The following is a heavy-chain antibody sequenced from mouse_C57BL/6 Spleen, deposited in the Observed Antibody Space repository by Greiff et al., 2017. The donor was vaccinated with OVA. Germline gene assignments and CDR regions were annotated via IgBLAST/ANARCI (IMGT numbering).Heavy chain of an antibody. D-gene: IGHD2-3*01. CDR1: GYTFTSYW. CDR3: VRGGGYYVAWFAY. Sequence: QVQLQQPGTELVKPGASVKLSCKASGYTFTSYWMHWVKQRPGQGLEWIGNINPSNGGTNYNEKFKSKATLTVDKSSSTAYMQLSSLTSEDSAVYDCVRGGGYYVAWFAYWGQGTLVTVSA. V-gene: IGHV1-53*01. J-gene: IGHJ3*01. CDR2: INPSNGGT.